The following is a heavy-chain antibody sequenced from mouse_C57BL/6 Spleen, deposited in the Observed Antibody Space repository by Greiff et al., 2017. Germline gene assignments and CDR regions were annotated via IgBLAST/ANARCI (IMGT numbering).Heavy chain of an antibody. CDR1: GYAFSSYW. V-gene: IGHV1-80*01. Sequence: VQRVESGAELVKPGASVKISCKASGYAFSSYWMNWVKQRPGKGLEWIGQIYPGDGDTNYNGKFKGKATLTADKSSSTAYMQLSSLTSEDSAVYFCARRGEYSNFSYWGQGTTLTVSS. CDR2: IYPGDGDT. J-gene: IGHJ2*01. D-gene: IGHD2-5*01. CDR3: ARRGEYSNFSY.